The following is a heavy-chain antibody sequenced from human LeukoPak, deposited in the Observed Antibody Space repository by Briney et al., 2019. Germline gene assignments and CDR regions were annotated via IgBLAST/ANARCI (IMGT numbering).Heavy chain of an antibody. Sequence: GASVKVSCKASGYTFTSYDINWVRQATGQGLEWMGWMNPNSGNTGYAQKFQGRVTMTRNTSISTAYMELSSLRSEDTAVYYCASSYSSGWYRLDYYYYYGMDVWGQGTTVTVSS. D-gene: IGHD6-19*01. V-gene: IGHV1-8*01. J-gene: IGHJ6*02. CDR1: GYTFTSYD. CDR2: MNPNSGNT. CDR3: ASSYSSGWYRLDYYYYYGMDV.